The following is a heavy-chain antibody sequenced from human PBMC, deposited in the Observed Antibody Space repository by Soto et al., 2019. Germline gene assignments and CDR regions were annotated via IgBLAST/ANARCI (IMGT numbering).Heavy chain of an antibody. CDR2: IIPIFGTA. CDR3: ARDSSGSSSPVRYYYYGMDV. V-gene: IGHV1-69*13. CDR1: GGTFSSYA. D-gene: IGHD6-6*01. Sequence: SVKVSCKASGGTFSSYAISWVRQAPGQGLEWMGGIIPIFGTANYAQEFQGRVTITADESTSTAYMELSSLRSEDTAVYYCARDSSGSSSPVRYYYYGMDVWGQGTTVTVSS. J-gene: IGHJ6*02.